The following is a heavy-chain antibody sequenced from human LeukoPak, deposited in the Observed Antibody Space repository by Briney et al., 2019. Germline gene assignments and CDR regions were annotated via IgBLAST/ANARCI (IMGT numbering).Heavy chain of an antibody. CDR1: GYRLTSYY. V-gene: IGHV1-46*01. J-gene: IGHJ5*02. CDR2: IHPSGGST. CDR3: ASSGIQVGATWFDP. D-gene: IGHD1-26*01. Sequence: ASGNVSCQASGYRLTSYYMHWVRQAPGQGQERVGIIHPSGGSTSYAQKFQGRVTMTRVTSTSTVYMELSSLRSEDTAVYYCASSGIQVGATWFDPWGQGTLVTVSS.